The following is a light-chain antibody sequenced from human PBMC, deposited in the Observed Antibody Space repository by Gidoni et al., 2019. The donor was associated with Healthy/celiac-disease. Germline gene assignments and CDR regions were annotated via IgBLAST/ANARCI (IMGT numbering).Light chain of an antibody. CDR1: QSISSW. V-gene: IGKV1-5*03. CDR3: QQYNSYST. Sequence: IQMTQSPSTLSASVGDRVTITCRASQSISSWLAWYQQKPGKAPKLLIYKASSLESGVPSRFSGSGSGTEFTLTISSLQPDDFATYYCQQYNSYSTFXHXTKVEIK. J-gene: IGKJ1*01. CDR2: KAS.